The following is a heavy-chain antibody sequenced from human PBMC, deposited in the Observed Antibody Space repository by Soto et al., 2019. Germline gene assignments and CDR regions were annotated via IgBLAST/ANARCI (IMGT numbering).Heavy chain of an antibody. CDR2: INAGNGNT. D-gene: IGHD2-2*01. J-gene: IGHJ6*03. V-gene: IGHV1-3*01. CDR1: GYTFTSYA. CDR3: ARDSAQDIVVVPAAAAPYYYMDV. Sequence: GASVKVSCKASGYTFTSYAMHWVRQAPGQRLEWMGWINAGNGNTKYSQKFQGRVTITRDTSASTAYMELSSLRSEDTAVYYCARDSAQDIVVVPAAAAPYYYMDVWGKGTTVTVSS.